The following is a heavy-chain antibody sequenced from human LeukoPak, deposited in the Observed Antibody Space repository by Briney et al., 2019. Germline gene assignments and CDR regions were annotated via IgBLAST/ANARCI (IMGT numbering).Heavy chain of an antibody. J-gene: IGHJ4*02. CDR1: GYTFTSYA. CDR2: INTNTGNP. CDR3: ARDRGTSEWELPRFYY. V-gene: IGHV7-4-1*02. Sequence: ASVKVSCKASGYTFTSYAMNWVRQAPGRGLEWMGWINTNTGNPTYAQGFTGRFVFSLDTSVSTAYLQISSLKAEDTAVYYCARDRGTSEWELPRFYYWGQGTLVTVSS. D-gene: IGHD1-26*01.